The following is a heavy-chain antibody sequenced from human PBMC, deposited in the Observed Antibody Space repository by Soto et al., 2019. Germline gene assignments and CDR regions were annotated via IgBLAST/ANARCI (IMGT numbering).Heavy chain of an antibody. Sequence: QVQLVESGGGVVQPGRSLRLSCAASGFTFSSYGMHWVRQAPGKGLEWVAVISYDGSNKYYADSVKGRFTISRDNSKNTLYLQMNSLRAEDTAVYYCAKGGRFLEWLSPFDPWGQGTLVTVSS. V-gene: IGHV3-30*18. CDR3: AKGGRFLEWLSPFDP. J-gene: IGHJ5*02. CDR2: ISYDGSNK. CDR1: GFTFSSYG. D-gene: IGHD3-3*01.